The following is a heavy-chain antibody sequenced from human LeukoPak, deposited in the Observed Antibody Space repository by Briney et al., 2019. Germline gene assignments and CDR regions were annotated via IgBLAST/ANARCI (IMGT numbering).Heavy chain of an antibody. CDR2: ISSSSYI. J-gene: IGHJ3*02. CDR3: ARDVAAAGPSAFDI. Sequence: GGSLRLSCAASGFTFSSYSMNWVRQAPGKGLEWVSSISSSSYIYYADSVKGRFTISRDNAKNSLYLQMNSLRAEDTAVYYCARDVAAAGPSAFDIWGQGTMVTVSS. CDR1: GFTFSSYS. V-gene: IGHV3-21*01. D-gene: IGHD6-13*01.